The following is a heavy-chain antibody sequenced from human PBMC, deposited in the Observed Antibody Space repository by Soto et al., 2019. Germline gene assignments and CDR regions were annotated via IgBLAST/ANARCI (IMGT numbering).Heavy chain of an antibody. Sequence: SETLSLTCTVSGGSISSYYWSWIRQPPGKGLEWIGYIYYSGSTNYNPPLKSRVTISVDTSKNQSSLKLSSVTAADTAVYYCARERRAGSSFDYSGQAIMVTV. D-gene: IGHD3-10*01. J-gene: IGHJ4*02. CDR3: ARERRAGSSFDY. V-gene: IGHV4-59*01. CDR2: IYYSGST. CDR1: GGSISSYY.